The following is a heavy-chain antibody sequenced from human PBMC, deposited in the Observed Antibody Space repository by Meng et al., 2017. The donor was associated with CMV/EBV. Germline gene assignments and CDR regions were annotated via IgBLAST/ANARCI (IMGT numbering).Heavy chain of an antibody. Sequence: SETLSLTCTVSGGSISSSSYYWGWIRQPPGKGLEWIGSIYYSGSTYYNPSLKSRVTISVDTSKNQFSLKLSSVTAADTAVYYCARENTNWFDPWGQGTLVTVS. V-gene: IGHV4-39*02. J-gene: IGHJ5*02. CDR2: IYYSGST. CDR1: GGSISSSSYY. CDR3: ARENTNWFDP.